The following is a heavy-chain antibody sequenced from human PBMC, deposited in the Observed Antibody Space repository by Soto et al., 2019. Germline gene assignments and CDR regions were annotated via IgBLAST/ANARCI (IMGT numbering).Heavy chain of an antibody. V-gene: IGHV4-34*01. D-gene: IGHD3-22*01. J-gene: IGHJ6*02. CDR1: GGSFSGYY. Sequence: QVQLQQWGAGLLKPSETLSLTCAVYGGSFSGYYWSWIRQPPGKGLEWIGEINHSGSTNYNPSLKSRVTISVDTSKNQFSLKLSSVTAADTAVYYCARGGAEGYFAVYYYYGMDVWGQGTTVTVSS. CDR2: INHSGST. CDR3: ARGGAEGYFAVYYYYGMDV.